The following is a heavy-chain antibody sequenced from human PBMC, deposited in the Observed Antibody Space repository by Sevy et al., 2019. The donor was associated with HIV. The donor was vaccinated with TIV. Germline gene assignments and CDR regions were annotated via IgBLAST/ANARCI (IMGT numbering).Heavy chain of an antibody. D-gene: IGHD2-2*01. CDR2: IYHSGTT. CDR3: VRDRSNSWTFDS. V-gene: IGHV4-59*02. J-gene: IGHJ4*02. Sequence: GSLRLSCTVSGGSVNNYYWNWIRQPPGKGLEWIGYIYHSGTTNYNPSLKSRVSISIDTSRNQFSLKLSSVTAADTAVYYCVRDRSNSWTFDSWGQGTLVTVSS. CDR1: GGSVNNYY.